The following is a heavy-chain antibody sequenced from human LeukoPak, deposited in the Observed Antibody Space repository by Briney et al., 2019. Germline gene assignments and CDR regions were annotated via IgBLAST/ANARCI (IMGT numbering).Heavy chain of an antibody. J-gene: IGHJ4*02. CDR3: ARANYYGSGKKDLDY. CDR2: MNPNSGKT. CDR1: GYTFTTYG. D-gene: IGHD3-10*01. V-gene: IGHV1-8*01. Sequence: ASVKVSCKASGYTFTTYGINWVRQATGQGLEWMGWMNPNSGKTGYAQKFQGRVTMTRNTSMSTAYMELNSLRSEDTAVYYCARANYYGSGKKDLDYWGQGTLVTVSS.